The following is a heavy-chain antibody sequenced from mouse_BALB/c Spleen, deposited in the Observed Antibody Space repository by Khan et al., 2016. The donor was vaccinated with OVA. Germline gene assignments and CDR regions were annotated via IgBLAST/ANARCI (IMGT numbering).Heavy chain of an antibody. D-gene: IGHD2-4*01. CDR2: IRSKSNNYAT. CDR3: VRHGFDYGYWYFDV. CDR1: GFTFNTYA. V-gene: IGHV10-1*02. J-gene: IGHJ1*01. Sequence: EVQLVESGGGLVQPKGSLKLSCAASGFTFNTYAMNWVRQAPGKGLEWVARIRSKSNNYATYYGDSVKDRITISRDDSQSMLYLQMNNLKIEDTAMYYCVRHGFDYGYWYFDVWGAGTTVTVSS.